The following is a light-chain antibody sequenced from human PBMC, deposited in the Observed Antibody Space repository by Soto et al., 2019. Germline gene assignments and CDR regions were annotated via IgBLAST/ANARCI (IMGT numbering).Light chain of an antibody. Sequence: DIQMTQSPSTLSASIGDTVTITCRANQSISSWLAWYPQKPGKAPNFLISEGSSLESVVPSRVSGSGSGTEFTLTISSLQPDDLATYYCQQYNSSPFTFCGGTKGESK. CDR1: QSISSW. V-gene: IGKV1-5*01. J-gene: IGKJ4*01. CDR3: QQYNSSPFT. CDR2: EGS.